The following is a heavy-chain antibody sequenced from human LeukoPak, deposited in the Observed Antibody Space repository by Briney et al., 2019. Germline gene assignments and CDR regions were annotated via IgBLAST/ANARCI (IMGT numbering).Heavy chain of an antibody. CDR3: AIYGDRTYYYYGMDV. V-gene: IGHV1-2*02. Sequence: WASVKVSCKASGYTFTGYYMHWVRQAPGQGLEWMGWINPNSGGTNYAQKFQGRVTMTRDTSISTAYMELSRLRSDYTAVYYCAIYGDRTYYYYGMDVWGQGTTVTVSS. D-gene: IGHD4-17*01. J-gene: IGHJ6*02. CDR2: INPNSGGT. CDR1: GYTFTGYY.